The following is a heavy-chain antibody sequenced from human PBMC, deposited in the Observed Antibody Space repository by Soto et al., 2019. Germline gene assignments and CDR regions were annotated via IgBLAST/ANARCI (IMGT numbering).Heavy chain of an antibody. CDR2: TYYRSKWYN. CDR3: SRAGRHSSTKGGIYYYYYYMDV. CDR1: GDSVSSNSAA. J-gene: IGHJ6*03. V-gene: IGHV6-1*01. Sequence: SQTLSLTCAISGDSVSSNSAAWNWIRQSPSRGLEWLGRTYYRSKWYNDYAVSVKSRITINPDTSKKQFSLQLNSVTPEDTAVYYCSRAGRHSSTKGGIYYYYYYMDVWGKGTTVTVSS. D-gene: IGHD6-13*01.